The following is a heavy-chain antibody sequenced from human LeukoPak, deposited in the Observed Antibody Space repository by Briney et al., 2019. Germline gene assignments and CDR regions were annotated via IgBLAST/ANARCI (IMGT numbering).Heavy chain of an antibody. Sequence: GGSLRLSCAASGFTFSSYEMNWVRQAPGKGLEWVSYISSSGSTIYYADSVKGRFTISRDNAKNSLYLQMNSLRAEDTAVYYCARDEGDYVWGSLSIWGRGTLVTVSS. CDR1: GFTFSSYE. CDR3: ARDEGDYVWGSLSI. D-gene: IGHD3-16*01. J-gene: IGHJ4*02. V-gene: IGHV3-48*03. CDR2: ISSSGSTI.